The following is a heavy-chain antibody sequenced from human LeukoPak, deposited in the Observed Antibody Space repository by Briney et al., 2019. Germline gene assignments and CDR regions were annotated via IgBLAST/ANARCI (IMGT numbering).Heavy chain of an antibody. J-gene: IGHJ4*01. V-gene: IGHV4-61*02. CDR2: IYTSGST. CDR1: GGSIISGRYY. D-gene: IGHD6-19*01. Sequence: SDTLSLTCTVSGGSIISGRYYWIWIRQPAGKGLEWIGRIYTSGSTNCNPSLKSRVTISVDTYKYQFSLKLSSVTDADTAVYYCAGEGSPSSSGWSTFDYWGQGTMVTVSS. CDR3: AGEGSPSSSGWSTFDY.